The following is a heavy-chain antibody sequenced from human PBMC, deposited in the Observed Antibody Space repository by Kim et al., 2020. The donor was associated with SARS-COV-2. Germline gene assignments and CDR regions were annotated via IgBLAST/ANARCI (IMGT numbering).Heavy chain of an antibody. J-gene: IGHJ4*02. CDR1: GDTFSSYA. V-gene: IGHV1-69*13. Sequence: SVKVSCKASGDTFSSYAISWVRQAPGQGLEWMGGIIPIFGTANYAQKFQGRVTITADESTSTAYMELSSLRSEDTAVYYCAREGQVFGVVTPFDYWGQGTLVTVSS. CDR2: IIPIFGTA. D-gene: IGHD3-3*01. CDR3: AREGQVFGVVTPFDY.